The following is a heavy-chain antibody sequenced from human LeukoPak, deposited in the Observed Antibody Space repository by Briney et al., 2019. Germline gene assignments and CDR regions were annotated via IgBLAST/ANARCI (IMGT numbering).Heavy chain of an antibody. CDR3: ARAPRWLFPSYFDY. V-gene: IGHV4-59*01. CDR1: GGSISSYY. CDR2: IYYSGST. Sequence: SETLSLTCTVSGGSISSYYWSWIRQPPGKGLEWIGYIYYSGSTNYNPSLKSRVTISVDTSKNQFSLKLSSVTAADTAVYYCARAPRWLFPSYFDYWGQGTLVTVSS. D-gene: IGHD3-22*01. J-gene: IGHJ4*02.